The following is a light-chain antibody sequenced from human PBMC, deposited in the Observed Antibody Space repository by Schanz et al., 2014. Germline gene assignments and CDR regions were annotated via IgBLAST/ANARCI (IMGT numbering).Light chain of an antibody. V-gene: IGLV2-14*02. Sequence: QSVLTQPASVSGSPGQSITISCTGTSSDVGSYNLVSWYQQHPGKAPKLMIYEVSQWPSGVPDRFSGSKSGNTASLTVSGLQAEDEADYYCSSYAGNNKLLFGGGTKLTVL. CDR3: SSYAGNNKLL. J-gene: IGLJ2*01. CDR2: EVS. CDR1: SSDVGSYNL.